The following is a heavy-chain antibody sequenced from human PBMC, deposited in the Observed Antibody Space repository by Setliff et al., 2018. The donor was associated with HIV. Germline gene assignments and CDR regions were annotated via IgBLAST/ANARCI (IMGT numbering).Heavy chain of an antibody. V-gene: IGHV4-38-2*01. CDR2: IYHGGSA. Sequence: SETLSLTCAVSGYSISSGYYWGWIRQPPGKGLEWIGSIYHGGSAYYKPSLKSRVTISVDTSKNQFSLRLSSVTAADTAVYYCARQYGGNSPVSYWYFDLWGRGTLVTVSS. CDR3: ARQYGGNSPVSYWYFDL. J-gene: IGHJ2*01. D-gene: IGHD2-21*02. CDR1: GYSISSGYY.